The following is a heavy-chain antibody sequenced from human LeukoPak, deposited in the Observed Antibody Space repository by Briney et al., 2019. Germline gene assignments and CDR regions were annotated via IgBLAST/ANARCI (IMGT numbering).Heavy chain of an antibody. D-gene: IGHD3-22*01. Sequence: SETLSLTCAVYGGSFSGYYWSWIRQPPGKGLEWIGEINHSGSTNYNPSLKSRVTMSVDTSKNQFSLKLSSVTAADTAVYYCAREPNYDSSGYYYDAFDIWGQGTMVTVSS. V-gene: IGHV4-34*01. CDR1: GGSFSGYY. J-gene: IGHJ3*02. CDR3: AREPNYDSSGYYYDAFDI. CDR2: INHSGST.